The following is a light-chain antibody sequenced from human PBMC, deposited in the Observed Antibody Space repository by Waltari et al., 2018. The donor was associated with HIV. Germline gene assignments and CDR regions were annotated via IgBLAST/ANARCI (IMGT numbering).Light chain of an antibody. CDR1: TSNIGNNA. J-gene: IGLJ2*01. CDR3: AAWDDSLNGLE. V-gene: IGLV1-36*01. CDR2: YND. Sequence: QRVTISCSGGTSNIGNNAVYWYQQFPGKAPKLVIYYNDLVPSGVSDRFSGSKSCTSATLAISGLLSEDEADYYCAAWDDSLNGLEFGGGTRLTVL.